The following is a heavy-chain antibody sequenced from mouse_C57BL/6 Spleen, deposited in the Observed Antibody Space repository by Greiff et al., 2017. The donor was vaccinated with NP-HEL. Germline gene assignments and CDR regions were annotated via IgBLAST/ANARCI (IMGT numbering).Heavy chain of an antibody. CDR1: GYTFTDYN. V-gene: IGHV1-18*01. J-gene: IGHJ1*03. CDR2: INPNNGGT. Sequence: EVQGVESGPELVKPGASVKIPCKASGYTFTDYNMDWVKQSHGKSLEWIGDINPNNGGTIYNQKFKGKATLTVDKSSSTAYMELRSLTSEDTAVYYCAREGDLLGGRYFDVWGTGTTVTVSS. CDR3: AREGDLLGGRYFDV. D-gene: IGHD2-1*01.